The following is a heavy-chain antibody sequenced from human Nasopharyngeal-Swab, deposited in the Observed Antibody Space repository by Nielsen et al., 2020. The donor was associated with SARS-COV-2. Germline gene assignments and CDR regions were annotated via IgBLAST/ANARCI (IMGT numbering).Heavy chain of an antibody. J-gene: IGHJ6*02. Sequence: GASLKISCAASGFTFSSYAMSWVRQAPGKGLEWVSAINGSGGSTYYADSVKGRFTISRDNSKNTLYLQMNSLRAEDTAVYYCAKFLSLGVVDYYYYGMDVWGQGTTVTVSS. CDR3: AKFLSLGVVDYYYYGMDV. V-gene: IGHV3-23*01. CDR2: INGSGGST. CDR1: GFTFSSYA. D-gene: IGHD3-3*01.